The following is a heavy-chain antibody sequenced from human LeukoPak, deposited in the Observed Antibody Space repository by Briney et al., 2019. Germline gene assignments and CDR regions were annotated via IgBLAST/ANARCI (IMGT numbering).Heavy chain of an antibody. CDR3: AKPHFDD. CDR2: IRYDGSNK. J-gene: IGHJ4*02. CDR1: GFSFSSYG. V-gene: IGHV3-30*02. Sequence: GGSLRLSCAASGFSFSSYGMHWARQAPGKGLEWVAFIRYDGSNKYYADPVKGRFTISRDNSKNTLYLQMNSLRAGDTAVYYCAKPHFDDWGQGTLVTVSS.